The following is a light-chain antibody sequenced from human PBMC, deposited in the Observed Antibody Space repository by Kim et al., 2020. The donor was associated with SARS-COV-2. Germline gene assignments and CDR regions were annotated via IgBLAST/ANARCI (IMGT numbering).Light chain of an antibody. CDR2: KAS. CDR1: QNSNNY. J-gene: IGKJ1*01. CDR3: QQRKTYAST. Sequence: DIQMTQSPSTLSASVGDRVTITCRASQNSNNYLAWYQQKPENAPKPLISKASTLENVDPSRSSGSGSGTEFTLTISSLQPDDFATNDCQQRKTYASTSGHGTKVDIK. V-gene: IGKV1-5*03.